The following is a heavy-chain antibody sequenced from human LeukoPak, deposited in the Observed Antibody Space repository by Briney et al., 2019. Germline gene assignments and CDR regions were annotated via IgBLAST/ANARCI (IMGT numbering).Heavy chain of an antibody. V-gene: IGHV4-34*01. D-gene: IGHD3-22*01. CDR1: GGSFSGYY. CDR2: INHSGST. Sequence: SETLSLTCAVYGGSFSGYYWSWIRQPPGKGLEWIGEINHSGSTNYNPSLKSRVTISVDTSKNQFSLKLSSVTAADTAVYYCARVCDSSGYHFCYWGQGTLVTVSS. CDR3: ARVCDSSGYHFCY. J-gene: IGHJ4*02.